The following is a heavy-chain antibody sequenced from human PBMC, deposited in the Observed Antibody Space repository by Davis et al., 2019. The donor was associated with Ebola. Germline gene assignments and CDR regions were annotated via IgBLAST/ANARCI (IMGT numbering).Heavy chain of an antibody. Sequence: GESLKISCAASGFTVSSNYMRWVRQAPGKGLEWVSVIYSGGSTYYADSVKGRFTISRHNSKNTLYLQMNSLRAEDTAVYYCARGGSWGLGGEDYWGQGTLVTVSS. J-gene: IGHJ4*02. CDR2: IYSGGST. D-gene: IGHD1-26*01. CDR3: ARGGSWGLGGEDY. V-gene: IGHV3-53*04. CDR1: GFTVSSNY.